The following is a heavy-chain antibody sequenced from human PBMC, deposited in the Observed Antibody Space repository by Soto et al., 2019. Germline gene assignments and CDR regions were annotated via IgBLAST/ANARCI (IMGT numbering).Heavy chain of an antibody. CDR3: ARESGSYSKRFDP. CDR1: GRSFSRYY. Sequence: SETLSPTCTVSGRSFSRYYWSWIRQPPGKGLEWIGYIYYSGSTNYNPSFKSRVTISVDTSKNQFSLKLSSGTAADTAVYYWARESGSYSKRFDPWGQGTLVTVSS. J-gene: IGHJ5*02. D-gene: IGHD1-26*01. CDR2: IYYSGST. V-gene: IGHV4-59*12.